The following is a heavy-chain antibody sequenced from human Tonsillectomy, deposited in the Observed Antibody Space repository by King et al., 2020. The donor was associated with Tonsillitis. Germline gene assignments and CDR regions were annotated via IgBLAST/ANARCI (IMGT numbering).Heavy chain of an antibody. V-gene: IGHV4-59*01. CDR3: ATSGGHRSKWENVGWFDP. Sequence: QLQDSGPGLVKPSEPLSLTCPVSGGSIRRYYWSWLRQPPGKGLEWIGYIYYSGSTNYNPSLKSRVTISVDTSKNQFSLKLSSVTAADTALYYCATSGGHRSKWENVGWFDPWGQGTLVTVSS. CDR1: GGSIRRYY. CDR2: IYYSGST. D-gene: IGHD6-13*01. J-gene: IGHJ5*02.